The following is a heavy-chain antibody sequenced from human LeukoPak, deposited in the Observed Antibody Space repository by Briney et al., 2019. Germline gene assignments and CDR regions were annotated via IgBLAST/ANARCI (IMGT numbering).Heavy chain of an antibody. D-gene: IGHD2-2*01. J-gene: IGHJ5*02. CDR2: IYHSGDT. Sequence: SETRSLTCTVSGYSVSSGFYWGWIRQPPGKGLEWIASIYHSGDTYYNPSLRSRVTISLDTSKNQLSLKLSSVTAAGTAVYYCARSKAHLSTSWYGNWFDPWGQGTLVTVSS. CDR1: GYSVSSGFY. V-gene: IGHV4-38-2*02. CDR3: ARSKAHLSTSWYGNWFDP.